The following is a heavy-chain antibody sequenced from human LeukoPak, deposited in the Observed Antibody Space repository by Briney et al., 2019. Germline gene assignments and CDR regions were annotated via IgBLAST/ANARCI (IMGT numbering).Heavy chain of an antibody. CDR1: GFTFKLYW. Sequence: GGSLRLSCVASGFTFKLYWMHWVRQVPGKGPVWVARINDDGSDTVYADSVKGRFTISRDDAKNMLFLQMNSLRGEDTAVYHCVRGGPSTWFWGQGTLVTVSS. J-gene: IGHJ4*02. D-gene: IGHD3-22*01. V-gene: IGHV3-74*01. CDR3: VRGGPSTWF. CDR2: INDDGSDT.